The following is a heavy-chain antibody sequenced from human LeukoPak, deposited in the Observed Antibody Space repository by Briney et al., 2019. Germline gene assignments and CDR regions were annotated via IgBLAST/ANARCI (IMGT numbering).Heavy chain of an antibody. V-gene: IGHV3-30-3*01. Sequence: PGGSLRLSCAASGFTFSSYAMHWVRQAPGKGLEWVAVISYDGSNKYYADPVKGRFTISRDNSKNTLYLQMNSLRAEDTAVYYCARDLFKWGQGTLVTVSS. CDR3: ARDLFK. CDR2: ISYDGSNK. J-gene: IGHJ4*02. CDR1: GFTFSSYA.